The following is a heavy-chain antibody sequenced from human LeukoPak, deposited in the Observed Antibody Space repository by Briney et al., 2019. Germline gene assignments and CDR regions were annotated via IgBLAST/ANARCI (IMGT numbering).Heavy chain of an antibody. D-gene: IGHD6-19*01. CDR2: IYYSGST. V-gene: IGHV4-31*03. Sequence: PSETLSLACTVSGGSISSGGYYWSWIRQHPGKGLEWIGYIYYSGSTYYNPSLKSRVTISVDTSKNQFSLKLSSVTAADTAVYYCAREELGSGCVDYWGQGTLVTVSS. J-gene: IGHJ4*02. CDR3: AREELGSGCVDY. CDR1: GGSISSGGYY.